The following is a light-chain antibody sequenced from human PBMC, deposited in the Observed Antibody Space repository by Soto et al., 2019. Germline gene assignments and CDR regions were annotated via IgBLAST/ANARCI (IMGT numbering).Light chain of an antibody. J-gene: IGKJ4*01. V-gene: IGKV1-12*01. CDR1: QGINNC. CDR2: AAS. CDR3: QQANNFPLT. Sequence: DIQMTQSPSSVSASVGDTVSITCRASQGINNCLAWYQQKPGKAPQLLIYAASSLQSGVPSRFSGSGFGTDFTLTITSLQPEDFATYYCQQANNFPLTFGGGTKIEIK.